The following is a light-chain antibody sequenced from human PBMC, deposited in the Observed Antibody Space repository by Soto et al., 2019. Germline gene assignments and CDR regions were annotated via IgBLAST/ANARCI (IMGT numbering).Light chain of an antibody. J-gene: IGKJ4*01. Sequence: EIVMTQSPATLSVSPGERATLSCRASQSVSGNLAWYQQKPGPAPRLLIYGASPRATGIPARFSGSGSGTEFTLTISSLQSEDFAVYYCQQYNNWPLTFGGGTKVEIK. CDR1: QSVSGN. CDR2: GAS. CDR3: QQYNNWPLT. V-gene: IGKV3-15*01.